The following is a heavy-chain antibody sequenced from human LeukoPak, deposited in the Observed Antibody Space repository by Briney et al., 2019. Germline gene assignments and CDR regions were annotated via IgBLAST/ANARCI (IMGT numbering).Heavy chain of an antibody. V-gene: IGHV4-59*01. CDR3: ARLVAGTIDY. CDR2: IYYSGST. Sequence: SETLSLTCTVSGGSISSYYWSWIRQPPGKGLEWIGYIYYSGSTNYNPSLKSRVTISVDTSKNQFSLKLSSVTAADTAVYYCARLVAGTIDYWGQGTLVTVSS. J-gene: IGHJ4*02. D-gene: IGHD6-25*01. CDR1: GGSISSYY.